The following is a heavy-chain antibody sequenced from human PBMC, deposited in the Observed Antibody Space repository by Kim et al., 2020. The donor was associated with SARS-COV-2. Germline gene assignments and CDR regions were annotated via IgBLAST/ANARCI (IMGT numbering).Heavy chain of an antibody. D-gene: IGHD3-16*01. CDR1: GGSISSYY. J-gene: IGHJ4*02. CDR3: ARGTLLGY. CDR2: IYYSGST. Sequence: SETLSLTCTVSGGSISSYYWSWIRQPPGKGLEWIGYIYYSGSTNYNPSLKSRVTISVDTSKNQFSLKLSSVTAADTAVYYCARGTLLGYWGQGTLVTVSS. V-gene: IGHV4-59*01.